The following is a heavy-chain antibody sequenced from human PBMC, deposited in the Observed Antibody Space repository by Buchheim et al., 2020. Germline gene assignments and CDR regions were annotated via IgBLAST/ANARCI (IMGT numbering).Heavy chain of an antibody. CDR2: ISATGTRT. J-gene: IGHJ5*02. CDR3: TKVPCRIRNWFDP. Sequence: EVQLLESGGGLTQRGGSLRLSCSASGFPFGSYAMAWVRQAPRKGLEWVSTISATGTRTFYADAVKGRFTISRDNSHNSLFLEMNDLRDDDTALYYCTKVPCRIRNWFDPWGQGT. CDR1: GFPFGSYA. D-gene: IGHD2-15*01. V-gene: IGHV3-23*01.